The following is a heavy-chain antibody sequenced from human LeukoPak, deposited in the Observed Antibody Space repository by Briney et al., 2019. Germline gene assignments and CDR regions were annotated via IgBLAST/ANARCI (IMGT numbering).Heavy chain of an antibody. CDR2: IYTSGST. D-gene: IGHD1-14*01. Sequence: PSQTLSLTCTVSGGSISSGSYYWSWIRQPAGKGLEWIVRIYTSGSTNYNPSLKSRVTISVDTSKNQFSLKLSSVTAADTAVYYCARLRKAAEPPGAFDIWGQGTMVTVSS. CDR1: GGSISSGSYY. J-gene: IGHJ3*02. CDR3: ARLRKAAEPPGAFDI. V-gene: IGHV4-61*02.